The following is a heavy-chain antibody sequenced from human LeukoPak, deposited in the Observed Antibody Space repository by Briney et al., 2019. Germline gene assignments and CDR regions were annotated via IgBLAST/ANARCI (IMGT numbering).Heavy chain of an antibody. CDR3: AKVQSPRYCSSTSCHWAFDI. V-gene: IGHV3-23*01. Sequence: PGGSLRLSCAASGFTLRKYAMSWVRQAPGKGLEWVSAISGSVGSTYYADSVKGRFTISRDNSKNTLYLQMNSLRAEDTAVYYCAKVQSPRYCSSTSCHWAFDIWGQGTMVTVSS. CDR2: ISGSVGST. D-gene: IGHD2-2*01. J-gene: IGHJ3*02. CDR1: GFTLRKYA.